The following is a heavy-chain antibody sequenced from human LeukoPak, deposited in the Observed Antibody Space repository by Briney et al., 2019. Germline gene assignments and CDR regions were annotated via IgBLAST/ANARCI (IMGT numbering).Heavy chain of an antibody. Sequence: NTSETLSLTCTVSGYSISSGYDWGWIRQPPGKGLEWIGSIYYRRTTYYNPSLKSRVTISVDTSKNQFSLKLSSVTAADTAVYYCALLGGSEFGYWGQGTLVTVSS. CDR1: GYSISSGYD. D-gene: IGHD3-16*01. V-gene: IGHV4-38-2*02. J-gene: IGHJ4*02. CDR2: IYYRRTT. CDR3: ALLGGSEFGY.